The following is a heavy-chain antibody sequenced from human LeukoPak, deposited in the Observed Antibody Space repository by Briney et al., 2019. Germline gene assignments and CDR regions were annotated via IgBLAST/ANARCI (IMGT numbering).Heavy chain of an antibody. V-gene: IGHV3-53*05. CDR3: ATDLLRIAAAATEH. Sequence: GSLRLSCAASGFTVSSNYMSWVRQAPGKGLEWVSVIYSGGSTYYADSVKGRFTISRDNSKNTLYLQMNSLRAEDTAVYYCATDLLRIAAAATEHWGQGTLVTVSS. J-gene: IGHJ4*02. CDR2: IYSGGST. D-gene: IGHD6-13*01. CDR1: GFTVSSNY.